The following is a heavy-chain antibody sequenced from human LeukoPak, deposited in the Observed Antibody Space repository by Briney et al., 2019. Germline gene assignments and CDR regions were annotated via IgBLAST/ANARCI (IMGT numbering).Heavy chain of an antibody. CDR1: GITLSNYG. J-gene: IGHJ4*02. CDR3: AKRGVVIRVFLVGFHKEAYYFDS. V-gene: IGHV3-23*01. D-gene: IGHD3-10*01. CDR2: LSGSGGGT. Sequence: GGSLRLSCAVSGITLSNYGMSWVRQAPGKGLEWVAGLSGSGGGTNYADSVQDRFTISRDNPKNTLYLQMNSLRAEDTAVYFCAKRGVVIRVFLVGFHKEAYYFDSWGQGALVTVSS.